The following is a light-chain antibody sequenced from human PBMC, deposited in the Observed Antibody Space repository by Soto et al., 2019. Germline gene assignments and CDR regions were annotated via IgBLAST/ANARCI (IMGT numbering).Light chain of an antibody. CDR1: QGSSSA. CDR3: QQYNSYST. J-gene: IGKJ5*01. V-gene: IGKV1-13*02. Sequence: AIQLTQSPSSLSASVRYRVTITCRASQGSSSALDWYQQKPGKAPKILIYDAYSLESGVPSRLSGSGSGTDFTRTISSLQTEDFATYYCQQYNSYSTFGQGTRLEIK. CDR2: DAY.